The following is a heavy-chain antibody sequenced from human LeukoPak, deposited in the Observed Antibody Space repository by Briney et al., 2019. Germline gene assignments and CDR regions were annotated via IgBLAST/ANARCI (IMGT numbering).Heavy chain of an antibody. CDR2: ISGDGGST. J-gene: IGHJ4*02. CDR1: GFTVSSNY. V-gene: IGHV3-43*02. D-gene: IGHD3-10*01. CDR3: AKGILWFGEIKYYFDY. Sequence: GGSLRLSCAASGFTVSSNYMHWVRQAPGKGLEWVSLISGDGGSTYYADSVKGRFTISRDNSKNSLYLQMNSLRTEDTALYYSAKGILWFGEIKYYFDYWGQGTLVTVSS.